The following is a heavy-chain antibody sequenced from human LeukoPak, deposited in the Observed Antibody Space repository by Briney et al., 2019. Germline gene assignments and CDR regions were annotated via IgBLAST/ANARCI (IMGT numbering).Heavy chain of an antibody. Sequence: GGSLRLSCAASGFTFSSYSMNWVRQAPGKGLEWVSSIGSSSSYIYYADSVKGRFTISRDNAKNSLYLQMNSLRAEDTAVYYCARGSSSLDAFDIWGQGTMVTVSS. J-gene: IGHJ3*02. CDR2: IGSSSSYI. D-gene: IGHD6-13*01. CDR1: GFTFSSYS. CDR3: ARGSSSLDAFDI. V-gene: IGHV3-21*01.